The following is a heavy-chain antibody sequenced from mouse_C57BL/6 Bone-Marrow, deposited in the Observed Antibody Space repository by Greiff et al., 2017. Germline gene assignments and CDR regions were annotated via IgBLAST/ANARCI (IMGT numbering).Heavy chain of an antibody. CDR1: GYAFSSSW. J-gene: IGHJ2*01. V-gene: IGHV1-82*01. Sequence: VQLQQSGPELVKPGASVKISCKASGYAFSSSWMNWVKQRPGKGLAWIGRIYPGDGDTNYNGKFKGKATLTADTSSSTAYMQLSSLTSEDSAVSVCARFLTPYYDFYYWGQGTTLTVSS. CDR3: ARFLTPYYDFYY. D-gene: IGHD1-1*01. CDR2: IYPGDGDT.